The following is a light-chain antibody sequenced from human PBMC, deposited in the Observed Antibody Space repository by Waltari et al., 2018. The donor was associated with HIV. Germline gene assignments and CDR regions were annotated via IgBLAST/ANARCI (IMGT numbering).Light chain of an antibody. CDR1: QTIDQKS. CDR3: HVYGTSPRWT. V-gene: IGKV3-20*01. CDR2: ASS. J-gene: IGKJ1*01. Sequence: VLTQSPATLSVSPGGNATLSCRASQTIDQKSVSWYQQRPGQAPRLVLFASSTRATGITDRFRGSESGTEFTLTIRRLEPEDFAIYYCHVYGTSPRWTFGPGTRLE.